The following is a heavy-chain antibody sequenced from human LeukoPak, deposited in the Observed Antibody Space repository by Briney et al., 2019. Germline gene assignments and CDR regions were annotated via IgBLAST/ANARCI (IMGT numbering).Heavy chain of an antibody. CDR3: ARDQTHMANAFDI. Sequence: GGSLRLSCAASGFTVSSNYMSWVRQAPGKGLEWVSVIYSGGSTYYADSVKGRFTISRDNSKNTLYLQMDSLRAEDTAVYYCARDQTHMANAFDIWGQGTMVTVSS. V-gene: IGHV3-66*01. CDR1: GFTVSSNY. CDR2: IYSGGST. J-gene: IGHJ3*02. D-gene: IGHD2-21*01.